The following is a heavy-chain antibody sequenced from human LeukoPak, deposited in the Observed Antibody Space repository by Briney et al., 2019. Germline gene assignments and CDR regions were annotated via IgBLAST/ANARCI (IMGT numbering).Heavy chain of an antibody. D-gene: IGHD6-19*01. CDR3: ARSPRSSGWYGWWFDP. J-gene: IGHJ5*02. CDR2: INPSGGST. CDR1: GYTFTSYY. Sequence: ASVKVSCKASGYTFTSYYMHWVRQAPGQGLEWMGIINPSGGSTCYAQKFQGRVTMTRDTSTSTVYMELSSLRSEDTAVYYCARSPRSSGWYGWWFDPWGQGTLVTVSS. V-gene: IGHV1-46*03.